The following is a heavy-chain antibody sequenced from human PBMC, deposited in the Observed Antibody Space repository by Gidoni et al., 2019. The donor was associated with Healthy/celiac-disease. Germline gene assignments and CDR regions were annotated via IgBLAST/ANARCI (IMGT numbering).Heavy chain of an antibody. J-gene: IGHJ6*03. V-gene: IGHV3-7*03. CDR3: ARAYSSGWGGYYYYMDV. CDR2: IKQDGSEK. CDR1: GVTFSSYW. D-gene: IGHD6-19*01. Sequence: EVQLVESGGGLVQPGGSLRLSCAASGVTFSSYWMSWVRQAPGKGLEWGANIKQDGSEKYCVDSVKGRFTISRDNSKTSLYLQMNSLRAEDTAVYYCARAYSSGWGGYYYYMDVWGKGTTVTVSS.